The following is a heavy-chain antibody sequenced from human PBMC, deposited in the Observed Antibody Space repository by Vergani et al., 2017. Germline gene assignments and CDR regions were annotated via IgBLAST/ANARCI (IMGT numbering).Heavy chain of an antibody. J-gene: IGHJ5*02. V-gene: IGHV3-21*01. Sequence: EVQLVESGGGLVKPGGSLRLSCAASGFTFSSYSMNWVRQAPGKGLEWVSSISSSSSYIYYADSVKGRFTISRDNAKYSLYLQMNSLRAEDTAVYYCARGIAVAGIDPWGQGTLVTVSS. CDR2: ISSSSSYI. D-gene: IGHD6-19*01. CDR3: ARGIAVAGIDP. CDR1: GFTFSSYS.